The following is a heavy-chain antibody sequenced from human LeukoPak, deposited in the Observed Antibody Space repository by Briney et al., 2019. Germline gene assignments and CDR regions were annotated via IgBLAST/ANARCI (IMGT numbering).Heavy chain of an antibody. CDR3: ARRGCSGYEAYFDY. CDR2: VYHGGST. J-gene: IGHJ4*02. Sequence: PSGTLSLTCAVSGASISSSSRWSLVRQFPGKGLEGIGEVYHGGSTNYNPSLKSRVTISLDNSNNHFSLRLSSVTAADTARYYCARRGCSGYEAYFDYWGQGTLVTVSS. V-gene: IGHV4-4*02. CDR1: GASISSSSR. D-gene: IGHD5-12*01.